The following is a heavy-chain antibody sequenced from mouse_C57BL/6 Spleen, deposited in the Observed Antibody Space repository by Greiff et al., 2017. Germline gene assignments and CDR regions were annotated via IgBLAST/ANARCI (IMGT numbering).Heavy chain of an antibody. Sequence: VQLQQPGTELVKPGASVKLSCKASGYTFTSYWMHWVKQRPGQGLEWIGNINPSNGGTNYNEKFKSKATLTVDKSSSTAYMQLSSLTSEDSAVYYCARNGNYGEYYFDYWGQGTTLTVSS. J-gene: IGHJ2*01. CDR1: GYTFTSYW. D-gene: IGHD2-1*01. CDR2: INPSNGGT. V-gene: IGHV1-53*01. CDR3: ARNGNYGEYYFDY.